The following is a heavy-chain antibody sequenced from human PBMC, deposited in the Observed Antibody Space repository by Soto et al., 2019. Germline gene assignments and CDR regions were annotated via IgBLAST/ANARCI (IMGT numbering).Heavy chain of an antibody. CDR1: GFTFRSYS. V-gene: IGHV3-48*02. J-gene: IGHJ4*02. CDR2: ISSTSSSI. CDR3: ARDLHSTGWLGGDY. D-gene: IGHD6-19*01. Sequence: EVQLVESGGGLVQPGGSLTLSCAATGFTFRSYSMNWVRQAPGKGLEWVSYISSTSSSIHYADSVKGRFTISRDNAKSSLYLQMNSLRDEDTAVYYCARDLHSTGWLGGDYWGQGTLVTVSS.